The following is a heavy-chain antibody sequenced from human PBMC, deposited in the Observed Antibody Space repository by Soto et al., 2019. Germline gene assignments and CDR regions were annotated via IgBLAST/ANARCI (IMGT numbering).Heavy chain of an antibody. V-gene: IGHV3-74*03. CDR3: AKGYIAAAGTPFDY. D-gene: IGHD6-13*01. CDR1: GFTFSNYW. J-gene: IGHJ4*02. CDR2: IKSDGSRT. Sequence: EAQLVQSGGGLVQPGGSMRLSCEASGFTFSNYWMHWVRQAPGKGLVWVSGIKSDGSRTTYADSVKGRFTSSRDNTKSTLYLQMNSLRAEDTALYYCAKGYIAAAGTPFDYWGQGTLVTVSS.